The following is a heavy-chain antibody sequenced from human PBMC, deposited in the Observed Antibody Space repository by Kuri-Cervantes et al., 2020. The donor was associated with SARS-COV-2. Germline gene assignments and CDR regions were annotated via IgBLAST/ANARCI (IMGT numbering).Heavy chain of an antibody. CDR1: GYTFTSYG. J-gene: IGHJ4*02. CDR3: ASWGRDRTTVTWVDY. CDR2: ISAYNGNT. V-gene: IGHV1-18*01. Sequence: ASVKVSCKASGYTFTSYGISWVRQAPGQGLEWMGWISAYNGNTNYAQKLQGRVTMTTDTSTSTAYMELRSLRSDDTAVYYCASWGRDRTTVTWVDYWGQGTLVTVSS. D-gene: IGHD4-17*01.